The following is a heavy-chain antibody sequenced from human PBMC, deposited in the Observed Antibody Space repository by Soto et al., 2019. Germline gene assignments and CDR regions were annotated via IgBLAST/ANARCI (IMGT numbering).Heavy chain of an antibody. J-gene: IGHJ4*02. V-gene: IGHV3-30*03. Sequence: GGSLRLSCAASGFTFSSYGMHWVRQAPGKGLEWVAVISYDGSNKYYADSVKGRFTISRDNSKNTLYLQMNSLRAEDTAVYYCARGEAEEYYDILRSRWLDYWGQGTLVTVSS. CDR3: ARGEAEEYYDILRSRWLDY. CDR1: GFTFSSYG. CDR2: ISYDGSNK. D-gene: IGHD3-9*01.